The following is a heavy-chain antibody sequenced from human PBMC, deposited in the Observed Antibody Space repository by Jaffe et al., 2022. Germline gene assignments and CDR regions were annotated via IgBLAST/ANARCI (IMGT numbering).Heavy chain of an antibody. CDR1: GFTVSSSY. V-gene: IGHV3-66*01. CDR3: AREDFDGSGYYRIDQ. Sequence: EVLLVESGGGLVQPGGSLRLSCAASGFTVSSSYMTWVRQAPGKGLEWVSLIYSDGRTMYSDSVKGRFTISRDSSKNTLYLQMNSLRVEDTAVYYCAREDFDGSGYYRIDQWGQGTLVTVSS. D-gene: IGHD3-22*01. J-gene: IGHJ4*02. CDR2: IYSDGRT.